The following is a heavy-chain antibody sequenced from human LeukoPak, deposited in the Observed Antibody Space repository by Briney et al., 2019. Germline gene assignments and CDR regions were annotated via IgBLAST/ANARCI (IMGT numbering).Heavy chain of an antibody. CDR1: GFTVIDNY. V-gene: IGHV3-53*01. J-gene: IGHJ4*02. CDR2: IYSGGST. Sequence: GGSLRLSCAASGFTVIDNYMTWVRQAPGKGLEWVSVIYSGGSTYYADSVKGRFTISRDTSKNTLSLQMNSLRAEDTAVYYCASSSTYYYDSSGYYPFDYWGQGTLVTVSS. D-gene: IGHD3-22*01. CDR3: ASSSTYYYDSSGYYPFDY.